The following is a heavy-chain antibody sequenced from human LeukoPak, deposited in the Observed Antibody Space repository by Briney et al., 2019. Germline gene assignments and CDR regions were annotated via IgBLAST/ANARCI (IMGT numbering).Heavy chain of an antibody. CDR1: GFTFNDYY. Sequence: GGSLRLSCAASGFTFNDYYMSWIRQAPGKGLERVSYISSSGSTIFYADSVKGRFTISRDNAKNSLYLQMSSLRAEDTAVYYCARDGYNYLLSHWGQGTLVTVSS. V-gene: IGHV3-11*01. CDR2: ISSSGSTI. D-gene: IGHD5-24*01. J-gene: IGHJ4*02. CDR3: ARDGYNYLLSH.